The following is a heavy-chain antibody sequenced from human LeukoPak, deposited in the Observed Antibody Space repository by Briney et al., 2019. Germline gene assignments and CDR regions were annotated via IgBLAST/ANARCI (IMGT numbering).Heavy chain of an antibody. D-gene: IGHD2-2*01. CDR3: ALAGRVPAAIDSWYFDL. CDR1: GYSFTSYW. Sequence: GESLQISCKGSGYSFTSYWIGWVRQMPGKGLEWTGIIYPGDSDTRYSPSFQGQVTISADKSISTAYLQWSSLKASDTAMYYCALAGRVPAAIDSWYFDLWGRGTLVTVSS. J-gene: IGHJ2*01. CDR2: IYPGDSDT. V-gene: IGHV5-51*01.